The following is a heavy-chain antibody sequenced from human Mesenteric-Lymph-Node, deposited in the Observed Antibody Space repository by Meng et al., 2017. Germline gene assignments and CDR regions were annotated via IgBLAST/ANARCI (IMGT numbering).Heavy chain of an antibody. CDR1: GYTFTGYY. CDR2: INPNSGGT. D-gene: IGHD2-15*01. Sequence: ASVKVSCKASGYTFTGYYMHWVRQAPGQGLEWMGRINPNSGGTNYAQKFQGRVTMTRDTSINTAYMELSRLRSDDTAVYYCARDLGYCSGGSCPDLAFDFWGQGTMVTVSS. CDR3: ARDLGYCSGGSCPDLAFDF. V-gene: IGHV1-2*06. J-gene: IGHJ3*01.